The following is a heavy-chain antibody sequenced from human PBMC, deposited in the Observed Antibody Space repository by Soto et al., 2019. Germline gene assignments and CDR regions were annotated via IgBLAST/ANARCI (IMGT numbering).Heavy chain of an antibody. Sequence: SETLSLTCAVSGTSVGTYYWSWIRQPPGKGLEWIGYIFYSGHLKYNPSLKSRLTISVDPPKNQISLRLTSVTAADTAVYYCAREGGGYRFGYWGQGALVTVSS. V-gene: IGHV4-59*02. D-gene: IGHD1-26*01. CDR3: AREGGGYRFGY. J-gene: IGHJ4*02. CDR2: IFYSGHL. CDR1: GTSVGTYY.